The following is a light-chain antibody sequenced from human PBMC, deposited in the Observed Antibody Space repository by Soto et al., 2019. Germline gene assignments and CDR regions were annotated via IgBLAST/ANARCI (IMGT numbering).Light chain of an antibody. CDR2: DAS. CDR3: QQRSNWPIT. CDR1: XSXXXY. J-gene: IGKJ5*01. Sequence: EIVLTQSPAXLXLSPGEXATXXXRASXSXXXYLAWYQQKPGQAPRLLIYDASNRATGIPARFSGSGSGTDFTLTISSLEPEDFAVYYCQQRSNWPITFGQGTRLEIK. V-gene: IGKV3-11*01.